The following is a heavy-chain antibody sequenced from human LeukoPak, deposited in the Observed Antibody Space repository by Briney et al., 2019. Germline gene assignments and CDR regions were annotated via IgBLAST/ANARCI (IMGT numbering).Heavy chain of an antibody. V-gene: IGHV4-59*01. D-gene: IGHD3-22*01. Sequence: PSETLSLTCTVSGGSISSYYWSWIRQPPGKGLEWIGYIYYSGSTNYNPSLKSRVTISVDTSKNQISLKLSSVTAADTAVYYCAGGYCDRVVHWGQGTLVTVSS. CDR3: AGGYCDRVVH. CDR2: IYYSGST. J-gene: IGHJ4*02. CDR1: GGSISSYY.